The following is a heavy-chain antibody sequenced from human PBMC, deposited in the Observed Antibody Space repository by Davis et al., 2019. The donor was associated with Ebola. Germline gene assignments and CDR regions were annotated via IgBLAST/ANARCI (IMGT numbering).Heavy chain of an antibody. Sequence: GGSLRLSCTTSGFTFEYYGMSWVRRAPGKGLEWVSTLGTSADTYYADSVKGRFTISRDNSKNTLHLQMNSLRVEDTAMYYCVKDTSNIWFDVWGQGTLVTVSA. CDR1: GFTFEYYG. CDR3: VKDTSNIWFDV. J-gene: IGHJ3*01. D-gene: IGHD2/OR15-2a*01. V-gene: IGHV3-23*01. CDR2: LGTSADT.